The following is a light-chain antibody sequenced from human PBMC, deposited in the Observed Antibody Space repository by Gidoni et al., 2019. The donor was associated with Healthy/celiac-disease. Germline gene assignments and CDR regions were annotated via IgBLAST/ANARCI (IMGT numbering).Light chain of an antibody. J-gene: IGLJ2*01. V-gene: IGLV2-14*01. CDR2: DVS. CDR3: SSYTSSSTLEV. CDR1: SSDVGGYNY. Sequence: QSALTQPPSVSGSPGQSITTSCTGTSSDVGGYNYVSWYHQHPGKAPKLMIYDVSNRTSGVSNRFSGSKSGNTASLTISGLQAEDEADFYGSSYTSSSTLEVFGGGTKLTVL.